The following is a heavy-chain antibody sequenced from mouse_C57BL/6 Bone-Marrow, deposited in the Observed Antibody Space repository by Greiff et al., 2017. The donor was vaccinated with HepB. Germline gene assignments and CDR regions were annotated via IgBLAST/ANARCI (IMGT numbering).Heavy chain of an antibody. J-gene: IGHJ3*01. CDR2: IDPANGNT. V-gene: IGHV14-3*01. CDR1: GFNIKNTY. Sequence: EVKLMESVAELVRPGASVKLSCTASGFNIKNTYMHWVKQRPEQGLEWIGRIDPANGNTKYAPKFQGKATITADTSSNTAYLQLSSLTSEDTAIYYCASPSTVVATSPEFAYWGQGTLVTVSA. CDR3: ASPSTVVATSPEFAY. D-gene: IGHD1-1*01.